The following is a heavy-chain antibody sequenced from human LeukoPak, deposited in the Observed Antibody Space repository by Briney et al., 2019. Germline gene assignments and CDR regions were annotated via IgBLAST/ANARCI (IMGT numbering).Heavy chain of an antibody. D-gene: IGHD3-3*02. Sequence: GASVKVSCKVSRYTLTELSMHWVRQAPGKGLEWMGGFDPEDGETIYAQKFQGRVTMTEDTSTDTAYMELSSLRSEDTAVYYCATLASAARDAFDIWGQGTMVTFSS. CDR3: ATLASAARDAFDI. CDR1: RYTLTELS. CDR2: FDPEDGET. V-gene: IGHV1-24*01. J-gene: IGHJ3*02.